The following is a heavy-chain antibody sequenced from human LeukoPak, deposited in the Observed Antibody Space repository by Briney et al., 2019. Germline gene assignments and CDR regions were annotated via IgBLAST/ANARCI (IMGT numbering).Heavy chain of an antibody. J-gene: IGHJ3*02. V-gene: IGHV3-11*01. CDR2: ISSSGSTI. D-gene: IGHD3-3*01. CDR3: ARVKSLITIFGVVMTNASDI. Sequence: PGGSLRLSCAASGFTFSDYYMSWIRQAPGKGLEWVSYISSSGSTIYYADSVKGRFTISRDNAKNSLYLQMNSLRAEDTAVYYCARVKSLITIFGVVMTNASDIWGQGTMVTVSS. CDR1: GFTFSDYY.